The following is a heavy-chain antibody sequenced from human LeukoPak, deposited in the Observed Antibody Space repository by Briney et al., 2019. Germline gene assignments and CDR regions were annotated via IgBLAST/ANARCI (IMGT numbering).Heavy chain of an antibody. J-gene: IGHJ4*02. Sequence: ASVKVSCTASGYTFTTYFLHWVRQAPGQGLEWMGMINTSAGSTNYAQNFQGRVTMTRDTSTSTVYMDLTSLRSEDTAVYYCAREAPGGYFDYWAQGTLVTVSS. CDR3: AREAPGGYFDY. CDR1: GYTFTTYF. D-gene: IGHD3-16*01. CDR2: INTSAGST. V-gene: IGHV1-46*01.